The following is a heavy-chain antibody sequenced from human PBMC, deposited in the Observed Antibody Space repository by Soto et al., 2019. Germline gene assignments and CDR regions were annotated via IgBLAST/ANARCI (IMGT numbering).Heavy chain of an antibody. CDR2: ISYDGSNK. J-gene: IGHJ5*02. V-gene: IGHV3-30*18. Sequence: HPGGSLRLSCAASGFTFSSYGMHWVRQAPGKGLEWVAVISYDGSNKYYADSVKGRFTISRDNSKNTLYLQMNSLRAEDTAVYYCAKHSAPNRFDPWGQGTLVTVSS. CDR3: AKHSAPNRFDP. D-gene: IGHD2-8*01. CDR1: GFTFSSYG.